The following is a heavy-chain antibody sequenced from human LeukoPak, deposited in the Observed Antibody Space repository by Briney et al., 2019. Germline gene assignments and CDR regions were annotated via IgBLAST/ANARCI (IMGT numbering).Heavy chain of an antibody. CDR3: VRGGIVGTTARIPLFDY. CDR1: GGSFSGYY. J-gene: IGHJ4*02. Sequence: PSETLSLTCAVYGGSFSGYYWSWIRQPPGKGLEWIGEINHSGSTNYNPSLKSRVTISVDTSKNQFSLKLSSVTAADTAVYYCVRGGIVGTTARIPLFDYWGQGTLVTVSS. V-gene: IGHV4-34*01. D-gene: IGHD1-26*01. CDR2: INHSGST.